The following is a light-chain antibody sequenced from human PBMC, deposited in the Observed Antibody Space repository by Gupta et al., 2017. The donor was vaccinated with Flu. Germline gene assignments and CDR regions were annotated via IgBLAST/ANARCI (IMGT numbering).Light chain of an antibody. CDR3: QQLKSYPLT. CDR1: QGLSSY. J-gene: IGKJ3*01. V-gene: IGKV1-9*01. CDR2: AAS. Sequence: DIQLTQSPSFLSASVGDRVTITCRASQGLSSYLAWYQQKPGKAPKLLIYAASTLQSGVPSRFSGGGSETEFTLTINSLQPEDFATYYCQQLKSYPLTFGPGTXVDIK.